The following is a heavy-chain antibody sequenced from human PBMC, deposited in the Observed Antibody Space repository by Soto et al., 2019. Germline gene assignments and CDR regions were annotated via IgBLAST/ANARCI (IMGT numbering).Heavy chain of an antibody. D-gene: IGHD2-15*01. J-gene: IGHJ5*02. V-gene: IGHV3-11*06. CDR1: GFTFSDYY. CDR3: VRGGGGGLFDP. CDR2: ISPGSRYP. Sequence: GGSLRLSCAGSGFTFSDYYMSWIRQAPGKGLEWLSYISPGSRYPAYADSVKGRFTISRDNARRSLSLQMNSLTVDDTAIYYCVRGGGGGLFDPWGQGSMVTVSS.